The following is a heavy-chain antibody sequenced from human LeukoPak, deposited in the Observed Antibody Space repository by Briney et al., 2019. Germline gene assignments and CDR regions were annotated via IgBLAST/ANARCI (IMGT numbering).Heavy chain of an antibody. CDR2: ISYDGSNK. V-gene: IGHV3-30*04. J-gene: IGHJ3*02. CDR3: AGVDAAMPDAFDI. CDR1: GFTFSSYE. Sequence: PGGSLRLSCAASGFTFSSYEMNWVRQAPGKGLEWVAAISYDGSNKYSADSVKGRFTISRDNSKNTLYLQMSSLRADDTALYYCAGVDAAMPDAFDIWGQGTTVTVSS. D-gene: IGHD5-18*01.